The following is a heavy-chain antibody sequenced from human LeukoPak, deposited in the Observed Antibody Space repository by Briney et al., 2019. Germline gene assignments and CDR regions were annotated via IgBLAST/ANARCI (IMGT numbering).Heavy chain of an antibody. D-gene: IGHD3-16*02. J-gene: IGHJ4*02. Sequence: PSETLSLTCAVSGESFSGNFWTWIRQSPGKGLEWIGEIDNNGITNYNPSLKSRVTISVDTSKNQFSLKLSSVTAADTAVYYCASLPHPLMAWGSYPDPQFDCWGQGTLVTVSS. V-gene: IGHV4-34*01. CDR3: ASLPHPLMAWGSYPDPQFDC. CDR2: IDNNGIT. CDR1: GESFSGNF.